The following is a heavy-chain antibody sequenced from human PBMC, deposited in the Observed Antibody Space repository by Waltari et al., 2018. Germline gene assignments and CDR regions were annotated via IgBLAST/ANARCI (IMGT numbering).Heavy chain of an antibody. Sequence: QVQLVQSGAEVKKPGSSVKVSCTASGGTFSSYDISWVRQAPGQGLGWMGGIIPIFGTANYAQKFQGRVTITTDESTSTAYMELSSLRSEDTAVYYCARGLRWSRLDYWGQGTLVTVSS. CDR1: GGTFSSYD. V-gene: IGHV1-69*05. J-gene: IGHJ4*02. CDR2: IIPIFGTA. D-gene: IGHD2-15*01. CDR3: ARGLRWSRLDY.